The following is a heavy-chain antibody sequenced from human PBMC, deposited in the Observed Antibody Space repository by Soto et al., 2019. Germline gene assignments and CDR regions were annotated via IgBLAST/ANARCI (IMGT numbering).Heavy chain of an antibody. J-gene: IGHJ4*02. V-gene: IGHV4-59*01. Sequence: SETLSLTCTVSGGSISSYYWSWIRQPPGKGLEWIGYIYYSGSTNYNPSLKSRVTISVDTSKNQFSLKLSSVTAADTAVYYCARGSSSGWYPYYFDYWGQGTLVXVSS. CDR1: GGSISSYY. CDR3: ARGSSSGWYPYYFDY. D-gene: IGHD6-19*01. CDR2: IYYSGST.